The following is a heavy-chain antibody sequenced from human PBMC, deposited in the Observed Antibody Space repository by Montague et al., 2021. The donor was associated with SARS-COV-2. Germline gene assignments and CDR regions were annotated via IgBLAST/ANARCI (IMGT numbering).Heavy chain of an antibody. D-gene: IGHD3-3*01. CDR1: GFSLSTSGMC. CDR3: AREESGFDYYYGMDV. J-gene: IGHJ6*02. CDR2: XYYSGST. Sequence: LVKPTQTLTLTCTFSGFSLSTSGMCVSWIRQPPGKGLEWIGYXYYSGSTNYNPSLKSRVTISVDTSKNQFSLKLSSVTAADTAVYYCAREESGFDYYYGMDVWGQGTTVTVSS. V-gene: IGHV4-61*08.